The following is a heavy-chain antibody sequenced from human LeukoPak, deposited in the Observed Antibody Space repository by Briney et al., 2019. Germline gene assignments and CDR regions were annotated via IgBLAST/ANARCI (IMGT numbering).Heavy chain of an antibody. CDR2: INHSGST. D-gene: IGHD2-2*02. CDR1: GGSISSYY. CDR3: ARAIARYCSSTSCYTLGYYYYYMDV. Sequence: SGTLSLTCTVSGGSISSYYWSWIRQPPGKGLEWIGEINHSGSTNYNPSLKSRVTISVDTSKNQFSLKLSSVTAADTAVYYCARAIARYCSSTSCYTLGYYYYYMDVWGKGTTVTVSS. J-gene: IGHJ6*03. V-gene: IGHV4-34*01.